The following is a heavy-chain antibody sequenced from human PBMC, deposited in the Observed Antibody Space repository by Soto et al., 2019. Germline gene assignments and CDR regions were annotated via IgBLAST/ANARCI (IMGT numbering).Heavy chain of an antibody. CDR3: ARDKEVLLTYYGMAV. J-gene: IGHJ6*02. V-gene: IGHV3-74*01. D-gene: IGHD2-21*01. Sequence: PGGSLRLSCTAPRFTFGSYWMHWVRQAPGKGLVWVSDINVDGTETWYADSVKGRFTISRDNDKKTLYLHMTGLRVDDTGVYYCARDKEVLLTYYGMAVWGQGTTVTVSS. CDR2: INVDGTET. CDR1: RFTFGSYW.